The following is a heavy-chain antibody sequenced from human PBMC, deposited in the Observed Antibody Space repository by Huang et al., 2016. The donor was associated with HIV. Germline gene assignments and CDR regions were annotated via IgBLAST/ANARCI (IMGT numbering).Heavy chain of an antibody. CDR2: ISYDGKTK. Sequence: QVQLVESGGGVVQPGRSLRISCAASGFTFSSYGMHWVRQAPGKGVKWVAVISYDGKTKYYADSVKGRFSISRDNSKTTVYLQLNSLRVEDTAVYYCAKGGSAAAVLDFWGQGTLVTVSS. J-gene: IGHJ4*02. CDR1: GFTFSSYG. CDR3: AKGGSAAAVLDF. D-gene: IGHD6-13*01. V-gene: IGHV3-30*18.